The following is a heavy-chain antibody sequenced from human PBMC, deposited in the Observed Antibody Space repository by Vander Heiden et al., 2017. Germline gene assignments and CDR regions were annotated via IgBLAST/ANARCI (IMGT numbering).Heavy chain of an antibody. V-gene: IGHV3-30*18. CDR1: GFTFSNYG. J-gene: IGHJ4*02. CDR3: AKEGHSRGYGAYYES. CDR2: VSAHGGTI. D-gene: IGHD3-16*01. Sequence: QVQLVESGGGVGQPGRSLRLSCAASGFTFSNYGMHGVRQAPGKGLEWVAVVSAHGGTIYYADSVKGRFTISRDNSKNTLSLQMNRLRAEDTAVYYCAKEGHSRGYGAYYESWGQGTLVTVSS.